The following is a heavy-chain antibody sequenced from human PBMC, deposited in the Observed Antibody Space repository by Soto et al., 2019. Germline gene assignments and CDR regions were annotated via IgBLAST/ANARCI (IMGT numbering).Heavy chain of an antibody. Sequence: EVQVLDSGGGLVQPGGSLRLSCAASGFTFNNYAMNWVRQAPGKGLEWVAIISATGGSTYYADSVKGRFTISRDNSKNTLYLQMNGLRVEYTAVYYSAKARPSGNFDYLGQRTQVTVSS. J-gene: IGHJ4*02. V-gene: IGHV3-23*01. CDR1: GFTFNNYA. CDR2: ISATGGST. CDR3: AKARPSGNFDY.